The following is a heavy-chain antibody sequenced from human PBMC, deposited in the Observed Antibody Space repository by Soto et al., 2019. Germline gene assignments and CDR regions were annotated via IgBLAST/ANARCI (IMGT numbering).Heavy chain of an antibody. Sequence: QVQLVQSGAEVKKPGASVKVSCKASGYTFTSYGISWVRQAPGQGLEWMGWISAYNGNTNYAQKLQGRVTMTTDTSTSTAHMELRSLRSDDTAVYYCARDRSGYCSSTSCYYYGMDVWGQGTTVTVSS. J-gene: IGHJ6*02. D-gene: IGHD2-2*01. CDR2: ISAYNGNT. CDR1: GYTFTSYG. CDR3: ARDRSGYCSSTSCYYYGMDV. V-gene: IGHV1-18*01.